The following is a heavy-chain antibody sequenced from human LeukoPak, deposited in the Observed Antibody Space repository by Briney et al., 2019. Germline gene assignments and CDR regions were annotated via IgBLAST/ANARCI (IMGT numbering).Heavy chain of an antibody. V-gene: IGHV4-34*01. Sequence: SETLSLTCGVYGGSLSGHFWSWIRQPPGKGLEWIGEISHSGSTTYNPSLKSRVTISLDTSKNQFSLKLSSVTAADTAVYYCARSDGYGLVGIWGQGTMVTVSS. CDR1: GGSLSGHF. J-gene: IGHJ3*02. CDR3: ARSDGYGLVGI. CDR2: ISHSGST. D-gene: IGHD3-10*01.